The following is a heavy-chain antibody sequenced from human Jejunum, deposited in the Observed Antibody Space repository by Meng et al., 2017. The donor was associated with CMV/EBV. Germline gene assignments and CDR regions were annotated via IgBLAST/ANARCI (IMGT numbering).Heavy chain of an antibody. CDR1: GESINSDNY. Sequence: LSLTCSGSGESINSDNYWSWIRQSPGKGLEWIGYIYYTGNTYYNPSLKSRVTISLGTSKNQFSLKLNSVTAADTAVYYCARATNFVTVWGQGTLVTVSS. D-gene: IGHD4-17*01. V-gene: IGHV4-30-4*01. CDR3: ARATNFVTV. CDR2: IYYTGNT. J-gene: IGHJ4*02.